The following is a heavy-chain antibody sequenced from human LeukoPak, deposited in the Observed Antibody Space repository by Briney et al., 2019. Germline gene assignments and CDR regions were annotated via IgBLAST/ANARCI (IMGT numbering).Heavy chain of an antibody. D-gene: IGHD3-10*01. CDR3: VRGFRGGPFDC. V-gene: IGHV3-20*04. J-gene: IGHJ4*02. Sequence: GGSLRLSCAASGFTFDDYGMSWVRQPPGKGREWVSGIDRKGGSTSFADSVKGRFTISRDNARNSLFMQMSSLRAEDTAFYYCVRGFRGGPFDCWGQGTLVTVSS. CDR1: GFTFDDYG. CDR2: IDRKGGST.